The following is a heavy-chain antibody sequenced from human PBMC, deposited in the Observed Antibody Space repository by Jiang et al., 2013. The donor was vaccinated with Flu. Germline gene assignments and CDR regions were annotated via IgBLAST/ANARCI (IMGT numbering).Heavy chain of an antibody. CDR3: ARDLFKGKWLRRGMDV. V-gene: IGHV6-1*01. Sequence: SQTLSLTCAISGDSVSSNSAAWNWIRQSPSRGLEWLGRTYYRSKWYNDYAVSVKSRITINPDTSKNQFSLQLNSVTPEDTAVYYCARDLFKGKWLRRGMDVWGKGTTVTVSS. CDR2: TYYRSKWYN. CDR1: GDSVSSNSAA. D-gene: IGHD5-12*01. J-gene: IGHJ6*04.